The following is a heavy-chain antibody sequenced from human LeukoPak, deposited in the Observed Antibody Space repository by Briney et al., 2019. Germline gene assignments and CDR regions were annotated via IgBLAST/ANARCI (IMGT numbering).Heavy chain of an antibody. V-gene: IGHV3-7*01. CDR1: GLTFTTYW. Sequence: GETLRLSCAASGLTFTTYWMTWVRQAPGKGLEWVASINQDGTEKYYVDSVKGRFTISRDNAKNSLYLQMNSLRVEDTAVFYCAKVAKYYYGSETYYFFEHWGQGTAVSASS. CDR2: INQDGTEK. CDR3: AKVAKYYYGSETYYFFEH. J-gene: IGHJ4*02. D-gene: IGHD3-10*01.